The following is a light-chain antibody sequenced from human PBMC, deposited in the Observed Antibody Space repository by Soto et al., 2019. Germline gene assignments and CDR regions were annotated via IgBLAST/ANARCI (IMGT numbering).Light chain of an antibody. Sequence: DIQMTQSPSSLSASVGDRVTITCRASQSISSYLNWYQQKPGKAPKLLIYAASSLQSGVPSRFSGSGSGTDFTLTISSLQPEDFATYYCQQSYSTPPWTFGQGTPVEIK. V-gene: IGKV1-39*01. J-gene: IGKJ1*01. CDR1: QSISSY. CDR2: AAS. CDR3: QQSYSTPPWT.